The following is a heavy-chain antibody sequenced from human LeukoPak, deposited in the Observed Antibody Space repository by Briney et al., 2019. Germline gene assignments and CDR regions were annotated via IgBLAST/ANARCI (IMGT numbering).Heavy chain of an antibody. J-gene: IGHJ4*02. CDR2: ISSSSSTI. CDR3: ARESYYDILTGSSLFDY. D-gene: IGHD3-9*01. V-gene: IGHV3-48*01. Sequence: GGSLRLSCAASGFTFSSYSMNWVRQAPGKGLEWVSYISSSSSTIYYADSVKGRFTISRDNAENSLYLLMNSLRAEDTAVYYCARESYYDILTGSSLFDYWGQGTLVTVSS. CDR1: GFTFSSYS.